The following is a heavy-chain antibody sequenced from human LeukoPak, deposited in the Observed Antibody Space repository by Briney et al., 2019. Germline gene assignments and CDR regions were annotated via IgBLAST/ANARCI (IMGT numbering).Heavy chain of an antibody. D-gene: IGHD3-16*01. CDR3: ARDTSFDAFDI. Sequence: PGGSLRLSCAASGFTFSSYSMNWVRQAPGKGLEWVSSISSSSSYIYYADSVKGRLTISRDNAKNSLYLQMNCLRAEDTAVYYCARDTSFDAFDIWGQGTLVTVSS. V-gene: IGHV3-21*01. J-gene: IGHJ3*02. CDR1: GFTFSSYS. CDR2: ISSSSSYI.